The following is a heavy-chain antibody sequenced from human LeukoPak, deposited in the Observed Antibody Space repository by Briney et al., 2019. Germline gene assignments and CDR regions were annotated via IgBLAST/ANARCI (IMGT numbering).Heavy chain of an antibody. V-gene: IGHV5-51*01. D-gene: IGHD3-22*01. CDR2: IYPGDSDT. J-gene: IGHJ4*02. Sequence: GESLKISCKSSGYIFTSYCNGLGRQMPGKRLELMGIIYPGDSDTRDSQSFQGQVTISADKSISTAYLQWSSLKASDTAMYYCTRANYDSSGLGGDFAYWGQGTLVTVSS. CDR1: GYIFTSYC. CDR3: TRANYDSSGLGGDFAY.